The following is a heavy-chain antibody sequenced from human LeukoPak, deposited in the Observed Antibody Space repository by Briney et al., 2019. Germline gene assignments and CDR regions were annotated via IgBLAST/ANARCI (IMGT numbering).Heavy chain of an antibody. V-gene: IGHV4-59*01. D-gene: IGHD6-13*01. CDR3: AGXXXHYSXPXY. Sequence: SETLSLTCTVSGGSIGTYFWSWIRQPPGKGLEWLGYIYFRGDTSYNPSLGGRITISVDTSKSQFSLKLSSVTAADTAMYYCAGXXXHYSXPXYWGQGXXV. CDR1: GGSIGTYF. CDR2: IYFRGDT. J-gene: IGHJ4*02.